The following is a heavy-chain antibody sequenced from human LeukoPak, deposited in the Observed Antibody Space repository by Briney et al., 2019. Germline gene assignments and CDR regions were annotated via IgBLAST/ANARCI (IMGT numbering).Heavy chain of an antibody. J-gene: IGHJ4*02. CDR2: INPNSGGT. D-gene: IGHD3-3*01. CDR1: GYTFTGYY. Sequence: GASVKVSCKASGYTFTGYYMHWVRQAPGQGLEWMGRINPNSGGTNYAQKFQGRVTMTRDTSISTAYMELSRLRSDDMAVYYCAFLEEWSNFDYWGQGTLVTVSS. V-gene: IGHV1-2*06. CDR3: AFLEEWSNFDY.